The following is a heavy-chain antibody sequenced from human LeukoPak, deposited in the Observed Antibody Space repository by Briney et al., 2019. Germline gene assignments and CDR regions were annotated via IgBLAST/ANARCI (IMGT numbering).Heavy chain of an antibody. CDR2: INTDGSST. J-gene: IGHJ4*02. V-gene: IGHV3-74*01. Sequence: GGSLRLSCAASGFTFSSYWMHWVRQAPGKGLVWLSRINTDGSSTSYADSVKGRFTISRDNSKNTLYLQMNSLRAEDTAVYYCAKTDCSSTSCYTVDYWGQGTLVTVSS. CDR1: GFTFSSYW. D-gene: IGHD2-2*02. CDR3: AKTDCSSTSCYTVDY.